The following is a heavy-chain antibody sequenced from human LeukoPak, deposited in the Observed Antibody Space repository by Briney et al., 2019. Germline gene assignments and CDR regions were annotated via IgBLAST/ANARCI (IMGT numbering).Heavy chain of an antibody. D-gene: IGHD7-27*01. CDR1: GYIFTTYD. CDR2: LNPNSGNA. V-gene: IGHV1-8*03. J-gene: IGHJ5*02. Sequence: GASVKVSCKASGYIFTTYDISWVRQATGQGLEWMGWLNPNSGNAGYAQKFQGRVTISRNTSISTAYMELSGLRSDDTAIYYCARRKFLGWFDPWGQGTLVTVSS. CDR3: ARRKFLGWFDP.